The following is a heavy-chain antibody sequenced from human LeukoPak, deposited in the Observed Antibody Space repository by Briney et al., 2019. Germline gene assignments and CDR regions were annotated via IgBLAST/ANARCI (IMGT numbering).Heavy chain of an antibody. CDR3: ARLGYSSGWYGGNWFDP. V-gene: IGHV4-39*01. CDR1: GGSISSSSYY. D-gene: IGHD6-19*01. Sequence: SETLSLTCTVSGGSISSSSYYWGWIRQPPGKGLEWIGSIYYSGSTYYNPSLKSRVTISVGTSKIQFSLKLSSVTAADTAVYYCARLGYSSGWYGGNWFDPWGQGTLVTVSS. J-gene: IGHJ5*02. CDR2: IYYSGST.